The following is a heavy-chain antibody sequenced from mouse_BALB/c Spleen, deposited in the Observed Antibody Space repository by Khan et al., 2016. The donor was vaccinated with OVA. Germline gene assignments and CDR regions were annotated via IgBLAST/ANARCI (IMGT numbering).Heavy chain of an antibody. CDR1: GFSLSNYG. CDR3: ARAFYNGAGFAY. D-gene: IGHD1-3*01. CDR2: IWAGGST. J-gene: IGHJ3*01. V-gene: IGHV2-9*02. Sequence: VQLQESGPGLVAPSQTLSITCTVSGFSLSNYGVHWVRQPPGKGLEWLGVIWAGGSTNHNSALMSRLSISKDDSKSQVFLKMNSLQTDDTAMYYCARAFYNGAGFAYWGQGTLVTVSA.